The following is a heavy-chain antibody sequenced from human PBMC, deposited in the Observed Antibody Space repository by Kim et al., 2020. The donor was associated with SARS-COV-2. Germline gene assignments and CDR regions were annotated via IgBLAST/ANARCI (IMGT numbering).Heavy chain of an antibody. Sequence: GGSLRLSCAASGFTFSSYAMLWVRQAPGKGLEWVAVISFDGSNKYYGDSVKGRFTVSRDNSKNTLYLQMNSLRAEDTAVYYCARQGVRGPTNCFDPWGQGTLVTVPS. CDR1: GFTFSSYA. D-gene: IGHD3-10*01. CDR2: ISFDGSNK. V-gene: IGHV3-30*04. J-gene: IGHJ5*02. CDR3: ARQGVRGPTNCFDP.